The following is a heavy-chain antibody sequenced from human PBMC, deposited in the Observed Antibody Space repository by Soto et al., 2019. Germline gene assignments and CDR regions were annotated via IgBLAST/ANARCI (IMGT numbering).Heavy chain of an antibody. J-gene: IGHJ4*02. V-gene: IGHV3-30*18. CDR3: AKVYSSGWYYFDH. CDR2: ISNDGSNK. D-gene: IGHD6-19*01. CDR1: GFTFSNYG. Sequence: PGGSLRLSCAASGFTFSNYGIHWVRQAPGKGLEWVAVISNDGSNKYYADAVKGRFTISRDNSNNRVYLQMNSLRAEDTAVYYCAKVYSSGWYYFDHWGQGTLVTVSS.